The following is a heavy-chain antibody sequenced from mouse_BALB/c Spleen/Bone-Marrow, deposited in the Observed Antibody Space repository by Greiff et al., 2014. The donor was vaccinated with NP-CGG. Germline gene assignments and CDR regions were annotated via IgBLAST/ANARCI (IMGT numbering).Heavy chain of an antibody. V-gene: IGHV7-3*02. Sequence: EVQRVESGGGLVQPGGSLRLSCATSGFTFTDYYMNWVRQSPGKALEWLGFIRNKAYSYTTEYSASVKGRFTISRDNSQSILYLQMNTLRAEDSATYYCARDMGGLLFDYWGQGTTLTVSS. D-gene: IGHD2-3*01. CDR3: ARDMGGLLFDY. CDR2: IRNKAYSYTT. J-gene: IGHJ2*01. CDR1: GFTFTDYY.